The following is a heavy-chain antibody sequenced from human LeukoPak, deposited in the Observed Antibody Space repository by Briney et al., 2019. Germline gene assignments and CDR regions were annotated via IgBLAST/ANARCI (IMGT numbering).Heavy chain of an antibody. Sequence: SETLSLTCTVSGGSISSYYWSWIRQPPGKGLEWIGYIYCSGSTNYNPSLKSRVTVSVDTSKNQFSLKLSSVTAADTAVYYCARQQDYDSSGYFDYWGQGTLVTVSS. J-gene: IGHJ4*02. V-gene: IGHV4-59*08. CDR3: ARQQDYDSSGYFDY. CDR2: IYCSGST. CDR1: GGSISSYY. D-gene: IGHD3-22*01.